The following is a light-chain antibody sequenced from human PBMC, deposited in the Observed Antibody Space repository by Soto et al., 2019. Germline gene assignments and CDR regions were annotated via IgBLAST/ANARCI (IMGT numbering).Light chain of an antibody. CDR1: SSDVGGYNY. CDR2: DVS. Sequence: QSALTQPASVSGSPGQSITISCTGTSSDVGGYNYVSWYQQHPGKAPKLMIYDVSNRPSGVSNGFSGFKSGNTASLTISGLQAEGEADYYCSSYTSSSTYVFGTGTKVPVL. V-gene: IGLV2-14*01. CDR3: SSYTSSSTYV. J-gene: IGLJ1*01.